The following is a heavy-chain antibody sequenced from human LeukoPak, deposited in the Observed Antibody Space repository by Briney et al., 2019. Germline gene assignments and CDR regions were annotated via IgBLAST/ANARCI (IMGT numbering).Heavy chain of an antibody. Sequence: GGSLRLSCAASGFTFSSYGMTWVRQAPGKGLEWVSYISSSSSTIYYADSVKGRFTISRDNAKNSLYLQMNSLRAEDTAVYYCARDPILWFGELFIFDYWGQGTLVTVSS. CDR3: ARDPILWFGELFIFDY. J-gene: IGHJ4*02. CDR2: ISSSSSTI. CDR1: GFTFSSYG. V-gene: IGHV3-48*01. D-gene: IGHD3-10*01.